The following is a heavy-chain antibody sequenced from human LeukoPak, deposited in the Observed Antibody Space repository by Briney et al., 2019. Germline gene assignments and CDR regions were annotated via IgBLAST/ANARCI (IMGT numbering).Heavy chain of an antibody. CDR2: ISPSGAST. D-gene: IGHD3-22*01. CDR3: ARVQTSYDSSGYYYVDY. J-gene: IGHJ4*02. Sequence: ASVKVSCKASGYTFTSYYMHGGRQAPGQGLEWMGIISPSGASTTYAQNFQGRVTMTRDMSTSTVYMELSSLRSEDTAVYYCARVQTSYDSSGYYYVDYWGQGTLVTVSS. V-gene: IGHV1-46*01. CDR1: GYTFTSYY.